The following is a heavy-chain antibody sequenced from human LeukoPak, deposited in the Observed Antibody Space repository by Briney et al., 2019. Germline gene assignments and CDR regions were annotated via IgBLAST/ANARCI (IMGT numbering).Heavy chain of an antibody. CDR2: IIPILGIA. D-gene: IGHD5-18*01. J-gene: IGHJ4*02. CDR3: ARDSSRYSYGDRFDY. CDR1: GGTFSSYA. Sequence: SVKVSCKASGGTFSSYAISWVRQAPGQGLEWMGRIIPILGIANYAQKFQGRVTITADKSTSTAYMELSNLGSEDTAVYYCARDSSRYSYGDRFDYWGQGTLVTVSS. V-gene: IGHV1-69*04.